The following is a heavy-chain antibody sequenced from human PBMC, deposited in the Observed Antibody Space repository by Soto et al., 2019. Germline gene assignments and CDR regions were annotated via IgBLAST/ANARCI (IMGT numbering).Heavy chain of an antibody. V-gene: IGHV3-7*01. CDR3: ARASRAWFGEAN. J-gene: IGHJ4*02. CDR2: IKHDGSEE. Sequence: GGSLRLSCAASGFTFSSNWMSWVRQAPGKGLEWVANIKHDGSEEYYVDSVRGRFTISRDNAENSLYLQMNSLRVEDTAVYYCARASRAWFGEANWGQGTLVTVSS. CDR1: GFTFSSNW. D-gene: IGHD3-10*01.